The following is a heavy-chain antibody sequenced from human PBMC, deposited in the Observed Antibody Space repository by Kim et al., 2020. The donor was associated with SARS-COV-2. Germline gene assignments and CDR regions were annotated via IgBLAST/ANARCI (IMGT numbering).Heavy chain of an antibody. D-gene: IGHD2-15*01. CDR3: ARETRLCSGGSCYYYGMDV. J-gene: IGHJ6*02. V-gene: IGHV3-11*06. CDR1: GFTFSDYY. Sequence: GGSLRLSCAASGFTFSDYYMSWIRQAPGKGLEWVSYISSSSSYTNYADSVKGRFTISRDNAKNSLYLQMNSLRAEDTAVYYCARETRLCSGGSCYYYGMDVWGQGTTVTVSS. CDR2: ISSSSSYT.